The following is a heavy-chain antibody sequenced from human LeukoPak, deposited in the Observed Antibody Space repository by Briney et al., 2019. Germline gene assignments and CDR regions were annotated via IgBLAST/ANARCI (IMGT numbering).Heavy chain of an antibody. V-gene: IGHV5-51*01. J-gene: IGHJ4*02. CDR1: GYISTCYW. CDR2: IYPGDSDT. D-gene: IGHD3-10*01. Sequence: GESLKISCKGSGYISTCYWIGWVRQRPGKGLECMGIIYPGDSDTRYSPSFQGQVTISADKSISTAYLQWSSLKASDTAMYYCARLGSGGFGELWGHFDYWGQGTLVTVSS. CDR3: ARLGSGGFGELWGHFDY.